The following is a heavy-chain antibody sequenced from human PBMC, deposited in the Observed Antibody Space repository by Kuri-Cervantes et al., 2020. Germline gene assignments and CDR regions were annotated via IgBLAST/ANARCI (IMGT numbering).Heavy chain of an antibody. Sequence: GGSLRLSCAASGFTFSSYSMNWVRQAPGKGLEWVSYISSSSSTIYYADSVKGRFTISRDNSKNTLYLQMNSLKTEDTAVYYCTTDRVQLWADRYYYYGMDVWGQGTTVTVSS. V-gene: IGHV3-48*01. CDR1: GFTFSSYS. D-gene: IGHD5-18*01. CDR3: TTDRVQLWADRYYYYGMDV. CDR2: ISSSSSTI. J-gene: IGHJ6*02.